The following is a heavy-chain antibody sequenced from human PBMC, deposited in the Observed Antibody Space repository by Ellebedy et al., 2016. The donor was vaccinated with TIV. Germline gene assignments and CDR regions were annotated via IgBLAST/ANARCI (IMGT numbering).Heavy chain of an antibody. J-gene: IGHJ4*02. Sequence: GESLKISCAASGFTFSSYDMHWVRQAPGKGLEWVALISYDANNKYYADSVKGRFTISRDNSKNTLYLQMNSLRAEDTAVYYCARDAADNGGKLDYWGQGALVTVSS. D-gene: IGHD4-23*01. V-gene: IGHV3-30*03. CDR2: ISYDANNK. CDR1: GFTFSSYD. CDR3: ARDAADNGGKLDY.